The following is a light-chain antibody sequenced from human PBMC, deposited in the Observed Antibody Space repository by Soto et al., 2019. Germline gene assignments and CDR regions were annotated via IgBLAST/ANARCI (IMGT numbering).Light chain of an antibody. CDR3: QQYGSYPFT. Sequence: EIVLTQSPGSLSSSPGDRATLSCRASQSISSGYLAWYQQKPGHAPKLLIYGASSRASGIPARFSGSGSGTDFTLTISRLQPEDFAVYYCQQYGSYPFTFGHGTKVDIK. CDR1: QSISSGY. J-gene: IGKJ3*01. CDR2: GAS. V-gene: IGKV3-20*01.